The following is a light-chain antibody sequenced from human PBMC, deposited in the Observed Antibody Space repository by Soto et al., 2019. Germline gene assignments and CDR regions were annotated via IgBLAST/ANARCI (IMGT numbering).Light chain of an antibody. CDR3: QQRSNWPIT. V-gene: IGKV3-11*01. Sequence: EILLTQSPATLSLSLGERSTLSCRASQSVGGYLAWYQQRPGQAPRVLIYDASNRATGIPVRFSGSGSGTDFTLTISSLEPEDFAVYYCQQRSNWPITFGQGTRLEIK. CDR1: QSVGGY. CDR2: DAS. J-gene: IGKJ5*01.